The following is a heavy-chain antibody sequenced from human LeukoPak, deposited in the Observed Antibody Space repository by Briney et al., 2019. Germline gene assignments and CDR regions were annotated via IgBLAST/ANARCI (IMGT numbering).Heavy chain of an antibody. CDR1: GGSISSYY. Sequence: SETLSLTCTVSGGSISSYYWSWIRQPAGKGLEWVGRIYTSGSTNYNPSLKSRVTMSVDTSKNQFSVKLSSVTAADTAVYYCARDGYYYDSTGYSGDYWGQGTLVTVSS. CDR2: IYTSGST. J-gene: IGHJ4*02. CDR3: ARDGYYYDSTGYSGDY. V-gene: IGHV4-4*07. D-gene: IGHD3-22*01.